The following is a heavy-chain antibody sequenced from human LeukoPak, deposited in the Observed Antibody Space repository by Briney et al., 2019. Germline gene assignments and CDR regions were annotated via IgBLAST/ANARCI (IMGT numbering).Heavy chain of an antibody. D-gene: IGHD2-15*01. CDR3: ARNRRRYCSGGSYYSGYYYYMDV. J-gene: IGHJ6*03. Sequence: SETLSLTCTVSGGSISSYYWSWIRQPPGKGLEWIGYIYYSGSTNYNPSLKSRVTISVDTSKNQFSLELSSVTAADTAVYYCARNRRRYCSGGSYYSGYYYYMDVWGKGTTVTVSS. CDR1: GGSISSYY. CDR2: IYYSGST. V-gene: IGHV4-59*01.